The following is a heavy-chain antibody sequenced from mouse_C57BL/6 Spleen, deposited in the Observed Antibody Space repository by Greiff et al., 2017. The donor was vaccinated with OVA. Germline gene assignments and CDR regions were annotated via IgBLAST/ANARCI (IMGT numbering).Heavy chain of an antibody. CDR1: GYTFTSYW. J-gene: IGHJ2*01. CDR2: IYPSDSET. CDR3: ARKGYRNYADY. Sequence: QVQLQQPGAELVRPGSSVKLSCKASGYTFTSYWMDWVKQRPGQGLEWIGNIYPSDSETHYNQKFKDKATLTVDKSSSTAYMQLSSLTSEDSAVYYWARKGYRNYADYWGQGTTLTVSS. D-gene: IGHD2-5*01. V-gene: IGHV1-61*01.